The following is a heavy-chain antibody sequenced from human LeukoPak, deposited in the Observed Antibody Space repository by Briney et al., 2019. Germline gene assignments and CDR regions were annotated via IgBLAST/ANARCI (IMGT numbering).Heavy chain of an antibody. V-gene: IGHV3-48*01. CDR3: ARDPPLSVGGTKILWD. CDR1: GFTFSGYN. D-gene: IGHD1-26*01. CDR2: ISSSSSAI. Sequence: PGGSLRLSCAASGFTFSGYNMNWVRQAPGKGLEWVSYISSSSSAIYYSDSVKGRFTISRDNAKNSLYLQMNSLRAEDTAVYYCARDPPLSVGGTKILWDWGQGTLVTVSS. J-gene: IGHJ4*02.